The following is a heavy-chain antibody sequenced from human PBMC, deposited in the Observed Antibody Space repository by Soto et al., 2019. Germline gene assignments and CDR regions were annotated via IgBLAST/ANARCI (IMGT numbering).Heavy chain of an antibody. D-gene: IGHD5-12*01. CDR3: ARDRYSGYNSQFDY. Sequence: ASGKVCCKASGYIFTGYYIHWVRQGTGQGLEWMGWINPNTRGTHSAQRFQGRVTMTRDTSISTAYMELSSLRSDDSAVYYCARDRYSGYNSQFDYWGHVTPLPVCS. V-gene: IGHV1-2*02. J-gene: IGHJ4*01. CDR1: GYIFTGYY. CDR2: INPNTRGT.